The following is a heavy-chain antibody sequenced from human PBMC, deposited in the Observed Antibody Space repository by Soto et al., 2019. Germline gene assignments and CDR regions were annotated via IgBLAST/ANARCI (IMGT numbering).Heavy chain of an antibody. D-gene: IGHD1-26*01. CDR3: ARFAVGATFDY. J-gene: IGHJ4*02. CDR2: ISSSSSTI. CDR1: GFTFSSYS. Sequence: GGSLRLSCAASGFTFSSYSMNWVRQAPGKGLEWVSYISSSSSTICYADCVKGRFTISRDNARNSLYLQMNGLRAEYTAVYSCARFAVGATFDYWGQGTLVTVSS. V-gene: IGHV3-48*01.